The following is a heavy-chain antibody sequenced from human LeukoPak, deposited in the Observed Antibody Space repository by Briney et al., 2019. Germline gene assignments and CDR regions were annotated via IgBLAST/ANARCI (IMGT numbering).Heavy chain of an antibody. Sequence: GGSLRLSCAASGFKFSSYSMKWVRQAPGKGLEWVSFISSSSSYIYYADSLKGRFTVSRDNAKNSLYLQMNSLRAEDTAVYYCARGTMFPYYFDYWGQGSLVTVSS. CDR2: ISSSSSYI. CDR1: GFKFSSYS. CDR3: ARGTMFPYYFDY. D-gene: IGHD3-10*02. J-gene: IGHJ4*02. V-gene: IGHV3-21*01.